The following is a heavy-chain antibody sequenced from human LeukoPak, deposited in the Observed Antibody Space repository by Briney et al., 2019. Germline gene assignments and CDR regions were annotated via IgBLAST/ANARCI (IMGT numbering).Heavy chain of an antibody. CDR1: GFTFSTYA. D-gene: IGHD3-9*01. CDR2: ISGSGGST. J-gene: IGHJ4*02. V-gene: IGHV3-23*01. CDR3: AKAPFYYDILTGYYPTMFYFDY. Sequence: PGGSLRLSCATSGFTFSTYAMTWVRQAPGKGLEWVSGISGSGGSTYYADSVKGRFTISRDNSKNTLYLQMNSLRAEDTAVYYCAKAPFYYDILTGYYPTMFYFDYWGQGTLVTVSS.